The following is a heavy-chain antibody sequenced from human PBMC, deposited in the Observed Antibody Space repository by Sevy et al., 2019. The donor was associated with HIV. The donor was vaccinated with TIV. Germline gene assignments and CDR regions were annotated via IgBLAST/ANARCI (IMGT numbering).Heavy chain of an antibody. D-gene: IGHD4-17*01. CDR3: ARPRANYVDHYFFFAMDV. J-gene: IGHJ6*02. V-gene: IGHV3-30-3*01. CDR1: GFAFTNYYA. Sequence: GGSLRLSCAASGFAFTNYYAMHWVRQAPGEGLEWVALISYDGSDKYYADSVKGRFTISRDNLKNTLYLQMNSLTTEDTAVYYCARPRANYVDHYFFFAMDVWGQGTTVTVSS. CDR2: ISYDGSDK.